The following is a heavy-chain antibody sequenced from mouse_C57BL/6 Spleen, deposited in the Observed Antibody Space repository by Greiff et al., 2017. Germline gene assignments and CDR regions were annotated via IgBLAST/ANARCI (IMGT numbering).Heavy chain of an antibody. CDR3: ARGIGNNFDY. Sequence: QVQLQQSGAELARPGASVKLSCKASGYTFTSYGISWVKQRTGQGLEWIGEIYPRSGNTYYNEKFKGKATLTADKSSSTAYMELRSLTSEDSAVYFCARGIGNNFDYWGQGTTLTVSS. J-gene: IGHJ2*01. D-gene: IGHD4-1*01. V-gene: IGHV1-81*01. CDR2: IYPRSGNT. CDR1: GYTFTSYG.